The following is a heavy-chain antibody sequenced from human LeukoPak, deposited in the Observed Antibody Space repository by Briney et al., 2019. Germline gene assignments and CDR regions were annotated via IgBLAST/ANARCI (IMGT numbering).Heavy chain of an antibody. CDR3: ARAWADYDILTGYYHVGYFDY. J-gene: IGHJ4*02. D-gene: IGHD3-9*01. CDR2: IYTSGST. CDR1: GGSFSGYY. Sequence: PSETLSLTCAVYGGSFSGYYWSWIRQPPGKGLEWIGRIYTSGSTNYNPSLKSRVTMSVDTSKNQFSLKPSSVTAADTAVYYCARAWADYDILTGYYHVGYFDYWGQGTLVTVSS. V-gene: IGHV4-59*10.